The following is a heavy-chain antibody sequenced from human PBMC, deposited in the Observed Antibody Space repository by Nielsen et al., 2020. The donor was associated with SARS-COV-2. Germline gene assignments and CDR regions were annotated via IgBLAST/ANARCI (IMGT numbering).Heavy chain of an antibody. J-gene: IGHJ4*02. V-gene: IGHV3-30*02. CDR1: EFTFSSYG. CDR2: IRSDGSQK. CDR3: ARDGSGFDY. Sequence: GGSLRLSCAASEFTFSSYGMHWVRQAPGKGLEWVAFIRSDGSQKYYAESVKGRFTISRDDSKSTLYLQMTSLRPEDTALYYCARDGSGFDYWGQGTLVTVSS. D-gene: IGHD1-1*01.